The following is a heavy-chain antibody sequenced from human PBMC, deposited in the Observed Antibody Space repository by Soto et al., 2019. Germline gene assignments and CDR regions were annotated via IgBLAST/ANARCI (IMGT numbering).Heavy chain of an antibody. CDR3: ASRGNYDNRAFDL. V-gene: IGHV3-74*01. D-gene: IGHD3-22*01. CDR2: INADGTST. J-gene: IGHJ3*01. Sequence: EAQLVESGGGLVQPGGSLRLSCAASGFTFSSSWMHWVRQVPGKGLVWVSRINADGTSTNYADSVKGRFTISRDNAKNTLYLQMDSLRADDTAVYCCASRGNYDNRAFDLWGQGTVVTVSS. CDR1: GFTFSSSW.